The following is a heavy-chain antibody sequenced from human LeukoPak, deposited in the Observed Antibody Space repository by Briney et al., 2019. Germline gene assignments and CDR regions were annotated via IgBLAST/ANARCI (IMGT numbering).Heavy chain of an antibody. CDR3: VSQQVVPH. D-gene: IGHD6-13*01. Sequence: GGSLRLSCVASVFTFSNYWISWVPHAPGTGLESVSNIKEDGSQKDYVDSVKGRFTISRGNAKNSVYLQMNTVRFEDAAVYYCVSQQVVPHWGEGTRVTVSS. CDR2: IKEDGSQK. J-gene: IGHJ4*02. CDR1: VFTFSNYW. V-gene: IGHV3-7*01.